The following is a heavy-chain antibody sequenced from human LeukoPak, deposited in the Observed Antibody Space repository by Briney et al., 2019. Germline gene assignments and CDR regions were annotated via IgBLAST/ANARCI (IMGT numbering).Heavy chain of an antibody. CDR1: GFTFSTYT. D-gene: IGHD2-2*01. J-gene: IGHJ4*02. V-gene: IGHV3-64D*09. Sequence: PGGSLRLSCSASGFTFSTYTMHWVRQAPGKGLEYVSAISSNGDSTYYADSVKGRFTISRDNSKNTLYLKMSSLRAEDTAVYYCVKGSCSSASCQFDYWGQGTRVTVS. CDR2: ISSNGDST. CDR3: VKGSCSSASCQFDY.